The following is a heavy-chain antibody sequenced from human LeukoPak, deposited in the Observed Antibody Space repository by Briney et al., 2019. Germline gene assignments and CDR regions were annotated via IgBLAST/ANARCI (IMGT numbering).Heavy chain of an antibody. V-gene: IGHV4-39*01. Sequence: PSETLSLTCTVSGGSISSSSFYWGWIRQPPGKGLEWIGSIYYSGSTYYNPSLKSRVPISVDTSKNQFSLKLSSVTAADTAVYYCARKVVVVIYYFDYWGQGTLVTVSS. D-gene: IGHD3-22*01. CDR2: IYYSGST. CDR3: ARKVVVVIYYFDY. CDR1: GGSISSSSFY. J-gene: IGHJ4*02.